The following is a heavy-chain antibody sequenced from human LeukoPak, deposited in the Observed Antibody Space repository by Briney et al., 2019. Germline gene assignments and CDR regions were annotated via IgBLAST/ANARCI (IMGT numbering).Heavy chain of an antibody. CDR1: GFTFSSYS. CDR2: ISSSSSYI. CDR3: ARDRRRGGFDY. V-gene: IGHV3-21*01. J-gene: IGHJ4*02. Sequence: GGSLRLSCAASGFTFSSYSMNWVRQAPGKGLEWVSSISSSSSYIYYADSVKGRFTISRDNAKNSLYLQMNSLRAEDTAVYYCARDRRRGGFDYWGQGTLVTVSS.